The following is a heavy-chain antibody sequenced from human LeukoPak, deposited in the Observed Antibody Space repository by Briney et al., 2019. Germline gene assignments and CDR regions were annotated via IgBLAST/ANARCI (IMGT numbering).Heavy chain of an antibody. CDR2: IYYSGRT. CDR1: GGSVSSGSYS. CDR3: ARDKSDSSGYYYFDY. D-gene: IGHD3-22*01. Sequence: PSETLSLTCAVSGGSVSSGSYSWSWIRQPPGKGLEWIGYIYYSGRTNYNPSLKSRVTISVDTSKNQFSLKLSSVTAADTAVYYCARDKSDSSGYYYFDYWGQGTLVTVSS. V-gene: IGHV4-61*01. J-gene: IGHJ4*02.